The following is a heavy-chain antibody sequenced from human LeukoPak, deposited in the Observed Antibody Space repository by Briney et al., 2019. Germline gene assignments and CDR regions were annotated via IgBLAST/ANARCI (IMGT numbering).Heavy chain of an antibody. V-gene: IGHV4-30-4*01. CDR3: ASQAYSSGWADDY. CDR1: GGSISSDDYY. D-gene: IGHD6-19*01. J-gene: IGHJ4*02. Sequence: SETLSLTCTVSGGSISSDDYYWSWIRQPPGKGLEWIGYIYYSGSTYYNPSLKSRVTISVDTSKNQFSLKLSSVTAADTAVYYCASQAYSSGWADDYWGQGTLVTVSS. CDR2: IYYSGST.